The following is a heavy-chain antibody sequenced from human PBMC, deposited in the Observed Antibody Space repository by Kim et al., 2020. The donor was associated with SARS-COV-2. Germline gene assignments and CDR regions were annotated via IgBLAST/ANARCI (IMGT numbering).Heavy chain of an antibody. CDR3: AKAPGGGNLLRKLGRFRPGFDE. D-gene: IGHD3-22*01. CDR2: ISGTGSGT. V-gene: IGHV3-23*01. CDR1: GFTFSTYA. J-gene: IGHJ4*02. Sequence: GGSLRLSCAASGFTFSTYAMSWVRQPPGKGLEWVSTISGTGSGTYYADSVKGRFTISRDNSKNTLHLQMNSLTGKATAVYFCAKAPGGGNLLRKLGRFRPGFDEWGQGTLVTVSS.